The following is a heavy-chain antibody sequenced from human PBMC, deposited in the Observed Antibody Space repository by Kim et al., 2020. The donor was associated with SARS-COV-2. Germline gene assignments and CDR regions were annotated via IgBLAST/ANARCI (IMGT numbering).Heavy chain of an antibody. D-gene: IGHD1-26*01. CDR1: GGTFSSYA. V-gene: IGHV1-69*13. Sequence: SVKVSCKASGGTFSSYAISWVRQAPGQVLEWMGGIIPIFGTANYAQKFQGRVTITADESTSTAYMELSSLRSEDTAVYYCARVWWVGAGRLWFDPWGQGTLVPVSS. CDR2: IIPIFGTA. J-gene: IGHJ5*02. CDR3: ARVWWVGAGRLWFDP.